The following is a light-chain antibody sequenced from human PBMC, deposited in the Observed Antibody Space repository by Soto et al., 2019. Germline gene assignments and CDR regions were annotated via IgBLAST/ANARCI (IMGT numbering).Light chain of an antibody. V-gene: IGLV2-11*01. CDR1: SSDVGGYNY. CDR3: CSYAGSYTLYV. Sequence: SVLAQPRSVSGSPGQSVTISCTGTSSDVGGYNYVSWYQQHPGKAPKLMIYDVSKWPSGVPYRFSGSKSGNTASLTISGLQAEDEDDYYCCSYAGSYTLYVFGTGTKVNVL. CDR2: DVS. J-gene: IGLJ1*01.